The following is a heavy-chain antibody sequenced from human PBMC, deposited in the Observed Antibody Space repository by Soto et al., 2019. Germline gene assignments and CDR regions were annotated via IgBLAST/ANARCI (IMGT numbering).Heavy chain of an antibody. CDR3: ARGDMVRGADDAFDI. Sequence: SVKVSCKASGGTFSSYAISWVRQAPGQGLEWMGGIIPIFGTANYTQKFQGRVTITADKSTSTAYMELSSLRSEDTAVYYCARGDMVRGADDAFDIWGQGTMVTVSS. V-gene: IGHV1-69*06. J-gene: IGHJ3*02. CDR2: IIPIFGTA. CDR1: GGTFSSYA. D-gene: IGHD3-10*01.